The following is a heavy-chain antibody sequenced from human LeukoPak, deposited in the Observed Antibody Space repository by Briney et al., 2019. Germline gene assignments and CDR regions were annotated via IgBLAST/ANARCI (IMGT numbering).Heavy chain of an antibody. CDR1: GGSISSYY. J-gene: IGHJ4*02. V-gene: IGHV4-4*07. Sequence: SETLSLTCTVSGGSISSYYWCWIRQPAGKGLEWIGRIYTSGSTNYNPSLKSRVTMSVDTSKNQFSLKLSSVTAADTAVYYCARDLDYGDYGSAFDYWGQGTLVTVSS. D-gene: IGHD4-17*01. CDR3: ARDLDYGDYGSAFDY. CDR2: IYTSGST.